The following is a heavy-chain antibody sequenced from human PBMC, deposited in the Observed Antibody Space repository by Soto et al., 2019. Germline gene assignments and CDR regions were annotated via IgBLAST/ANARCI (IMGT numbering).Heavy chain of an antibody. CDR1: GFTVSSNY. CDR3: AKNHYDILTGTTYYFDY. Sequence: VQLVESGGGLIQPGGSLRLSCAASGFTVSSNYMSWVRQAPGKGLEWVSVISYDGSNKYYADSVKGRFTISRDNSKNTLYLQMNSLRAEDTAVYYCAKNHYDILTGTTYYFDYWGQGTLVTVSS. CDR2: ISYDGSNK. D-gene: IGHD3-9*01. J-gene: IGHJ4*02. V-gene: IGHV3-30*18.